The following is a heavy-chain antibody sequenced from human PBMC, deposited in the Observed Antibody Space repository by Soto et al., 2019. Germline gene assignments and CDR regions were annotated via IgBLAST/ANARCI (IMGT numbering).Heavy chain of an antibody. CDR1: GGSISSSNW. D-gene: IGHD3-22*01. Sequence: QVQLQESGPGLVKPSGTLSLTCAVSGGSISSSNWWSWVRQPPVKGLEWIGEIYHSGSTNYNPSLKSRVTISVDKSKNQFSLKLSSVTAADTAVYYCAREPLYYYDSSGYYPDAFDIWGQGTMVTVSS. CDR2: IYHSGST. CDR3: AREPLYYYDSSGYYPDAFDI. V-gene: IGHV4-4*02. J-gene: IGHJ3*02.